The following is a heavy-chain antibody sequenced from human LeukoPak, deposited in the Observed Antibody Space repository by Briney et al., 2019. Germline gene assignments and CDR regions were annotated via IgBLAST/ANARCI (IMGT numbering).Heavy chain of an antibody. CDR3: ARDTPLANCGGDCYSDAFDI. CDR1: GFTFSSYS. Sequence: GGSLRLSCAASGFTFSSYSMNWVRQAPGKGLVWVSRINSDGSSTTYADSVKGRFTISRDNAKNTLYLQMNSLTAEDTAVYYCARDTPLANCGGDCYSDAFDIWGQGTMVTVSS. V-gene: IGHV3-74*01. D-gene: IGHD2-21*02. J-gene: IGHJ3*02. CDR2: INSDGSST.